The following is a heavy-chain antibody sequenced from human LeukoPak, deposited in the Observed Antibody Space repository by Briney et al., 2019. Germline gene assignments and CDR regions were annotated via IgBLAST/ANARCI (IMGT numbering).Heavy chain of an antibody. CDR3: AREQWLDYYYYYGMDV. CDR1: GGSISSGIYY. CDR2: IYSTGST. V-gene: IGHV4-61*02. Sequence: SETLSLTCTVSGGSISSGIYYWSWIRQPAGKGLEWIGRIYSTGSTNYNPSLKSRVTISLDTSKRHFSLKPNSVTAADTAVYYCAREQWLDYYYYYGMDVWGQGTTVTVSS. J-gene: IGHJ6*02. D-gene: IGHD6-19*01.